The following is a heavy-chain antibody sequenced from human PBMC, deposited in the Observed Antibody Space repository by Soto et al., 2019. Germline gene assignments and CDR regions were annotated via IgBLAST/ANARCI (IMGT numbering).Heavy chain of an antibody. V-gene: IGHV1-18*01. Sequence: QVHLVQSGAEVKKPGASVKVSCKASGYTFTSYGITWVRQAPGQGLEWMGWISAHNGNTDYAQKLQGRVIVTRDTSTSTAYMELRSLRSDDTAGYYCGRGRYGDYWGQGALVTVSS. CDR2: ISAHNGNT. D-gene: IGHD1-1*01. CDR3: GRGRYGDY. CDR1: GYTFTSYG. J-gene: IGHJ4*02.